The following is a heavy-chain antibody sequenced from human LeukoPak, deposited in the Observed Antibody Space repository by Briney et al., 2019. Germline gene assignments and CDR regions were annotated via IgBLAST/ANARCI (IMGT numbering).Heavy chain of an antibody. D-gene: IGHD2-8*01. V-gene: IGHV4-34*01. CDR3: ARVPGMLYNWFDL. CDR1: GGSFSGYY. CDR2: INHSGST. Sequence: SETLSLTCAVYGGSFSGYYWSWIRQPPGKGLEWIGEINHSGSTNYNPSLKSRVTISVDTSKNQFSLKLSSVTAADTAVYYCARVPGMLYNWFDLWGQGTLVTVSS. J-gene: IGHJ5*02.